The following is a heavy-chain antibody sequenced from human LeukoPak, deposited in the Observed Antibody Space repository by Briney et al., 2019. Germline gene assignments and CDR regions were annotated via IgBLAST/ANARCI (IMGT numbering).Heavy chain of an antibody. CDR3: ARGLYSGSYNYYYYMDV. Sequence: ASVKVSCKASGGTFSSYAISWVRQAPGQGLEWMGGIIPIFGTANYAQKFQGRVTITADESTSIAYMELSSLRSEDTAVYYCARGLYSGSYNYYYYMDVWGKGTTVTVSS. J-gene: IGHJ6*03. V-gene: IGHV1-69*13. D-gene: IGHD1-26*01. CDR1: GGTFSSYA. CDR2: IIPIFGTA.